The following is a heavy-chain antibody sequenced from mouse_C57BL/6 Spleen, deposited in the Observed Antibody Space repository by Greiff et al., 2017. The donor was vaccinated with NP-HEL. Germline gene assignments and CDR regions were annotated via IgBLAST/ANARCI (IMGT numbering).Heavy chain of an antibody. CDR2: IDPENGDT. CDR3: TTSGGYGNYG. V-gene: IGHV14-4*01. D-gene: IGHD2-1*01. CDR1: GFNIKDDY. Sequence: EVQLQESGAELVRPGASVKLSCTASGFNIKDDYMHWVKQRPEQGLEWIGWIDPENGDTEYASKFQGKATITADTSSNTAYLQLSSLTSEDTAVYYCTTSGGYGNYGWGQGTTLTVSS. J-gene: IGHJ2*01.